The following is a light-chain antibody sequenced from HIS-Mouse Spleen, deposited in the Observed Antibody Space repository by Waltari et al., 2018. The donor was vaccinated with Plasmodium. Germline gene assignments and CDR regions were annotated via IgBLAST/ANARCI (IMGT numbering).Light chain of an antibody. V-gene: IGKV3-15*01. CDR3: QQYYSYLLT. CDR2: GAS. Sequence: EIVMTQSPATLSVSPGERAPLSCRASQSVSSNLAWYQQKPGQAPRLLIYGASTRATGIPARFSGSGSGTEFTLTISSLQSEDFATYYCQQYYSYLLTFGGGTKVEIK. CDR1: QSVSSN. J-gene: IGKJ4*01.